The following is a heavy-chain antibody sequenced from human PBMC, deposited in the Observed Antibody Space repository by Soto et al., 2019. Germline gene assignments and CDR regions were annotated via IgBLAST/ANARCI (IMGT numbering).Heavy chain of an antibody. D-gene: IGHD3-16*01. CDR1: GYTFTSYA. CDR3: ARARRGTRDQYYGMDV. CDR2: INAGNGNT. J-gene: IGHJ6*02. V-gene: IGHV1-3*01. Sequence: QVPLVQSGAEVKKPGASVKVSCKASGYTFTSYAMHCVRQAPGPRLEWMGWINAGNGNTKYSQKFQGRVTITRDTSASTAYMELSSLRSEDTSVYYCARARRGTRDQYYGMDVWGQGTTVTVSS.